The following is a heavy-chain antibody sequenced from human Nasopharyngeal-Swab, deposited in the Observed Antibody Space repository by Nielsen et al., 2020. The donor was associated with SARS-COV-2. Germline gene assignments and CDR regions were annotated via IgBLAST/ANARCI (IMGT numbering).Heavy chain of an antibody. V-gene: IGHV3-33*01. J-gene: IGHJ6*03. CDR3: ARFGLYDTLTGYYSRYYMDV. Sequence: VRQMPGKGLEWVAVIWYDGGNKFYADSVKGRFAISRDNSENTLYLQMNSLRAEDTAVYYCARFGLYDTLTGYYSRYYMDVWGKGATVTVSS. CDR2: IWYDGGNK. D-gene: IGHD3-9*01.